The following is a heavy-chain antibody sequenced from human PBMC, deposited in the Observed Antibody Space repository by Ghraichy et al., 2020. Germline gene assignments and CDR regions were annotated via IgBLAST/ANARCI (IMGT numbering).Heavy chain of an antibody. J-gene: IGHJ6*02. V-gene: IGHV3-30-3*01. Sequence: GALRLSCAASGFTFSSYYMHWVRQAPGKGLEWVTLISDHHGTDKFYADSVRGRFTISRDNAKNSLYLQMNSLRAEDTAVYYCARDRYYDFWSGYYSGLYYYYGMDVWGQGTTVTVSS. CDR2: ISDHHGTDK. CDR1: GFTFSSYY. D-gene: IGHD3-3*01. CDR3: ARDRYYDFWSGYYSGLYYYYGMDV.